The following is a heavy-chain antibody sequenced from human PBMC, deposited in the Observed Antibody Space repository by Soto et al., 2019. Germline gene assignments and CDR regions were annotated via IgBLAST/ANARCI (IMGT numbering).Heavy chain of an antibody. CDR3: ARVLIIAARSPLPF. CDR1: GNSFTSYD. J-gene: IGHJ4*02. V-gene: IGHV1-8*01. CDR2: MNPNSGNT. D-gene: IGHD6-6*01. Sequence: ASVKVSCKASGNSFTSYDINWVTQATGQGLELMGWMNPNSGNTGYAQKFQGRVTMTRNTSISTAYMELSSLRSEDTAVYYCARVLIIAARSPLPFWGQGTLVTVYS.